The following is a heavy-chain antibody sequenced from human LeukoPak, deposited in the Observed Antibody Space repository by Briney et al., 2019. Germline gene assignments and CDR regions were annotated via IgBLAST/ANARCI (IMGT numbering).Heavy chain of an antibody. J-gene: IGHJ4*02. D-gene: IGHD3-22*01. CDR2: INHSGST. CDR3: ARHAIDSSGYYLDYFDY. V-gene: IGHV4-34*01. Sequence: SETLSLTCAVYGGSFSGYYWSWIRQPPGKGLEWIGEINHSGSTYYNPSLKSRVTISVDTSKNRISLKLISVTAADTAVYSCARHAIDSSGYYLDYFDYWGQGTLVTVSS. CDR1: GGSFSGYY.